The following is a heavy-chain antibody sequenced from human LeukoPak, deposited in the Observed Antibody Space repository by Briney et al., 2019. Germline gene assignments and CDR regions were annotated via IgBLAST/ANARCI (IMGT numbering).Heavy chain of an antibody. J-gene: IGHJ4*02. CDR3: ARLLSGSYLQFDY. Sequence: GGSLRLSCAASGFTVSSNYMSWVRQAPGKGLEWVSVIYSGGSTYYADSVEGRFTISRDNSKNTLYLQMNSLRAEDTAVYYCARLLSGSYLQFDYWGQGTLVTVSS. D-gene: IGHD1-26*01. CDR2: IYSGGST. CDR1: GFTVSSNY. V-gene: IGHV3-53*01.